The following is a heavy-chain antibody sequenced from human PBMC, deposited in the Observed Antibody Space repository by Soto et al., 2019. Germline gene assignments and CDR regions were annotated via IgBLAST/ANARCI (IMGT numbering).Heavy chain of an antibody. Sequence: SETLSLTCTVSGGSISSGDYYWSWIRQPPGKGLEWIGYIYYSGSTYYNPSLKSRVTISVDTSKNQFSLKLSSVTAADTTVYYCARSRDCSGGSCYSTPFDYWGQGTLVTVSS. J-gene: IGHJ4*02. CDR3: ARSRDCSGGSCYSTPFDY. V-gene: IGHV4-30-4*01. CDR1: GGSISSGDYY. CDR2: IYYSGST. D-gene: IGHD2-15*01.